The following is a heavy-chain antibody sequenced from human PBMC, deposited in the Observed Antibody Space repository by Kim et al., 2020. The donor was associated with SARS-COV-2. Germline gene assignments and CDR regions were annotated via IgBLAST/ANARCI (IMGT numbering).Heavy chain of an antibody. D-gene: IGHD6-19*01. V-gene: IGHV3-7*03. J-gene: IGHJ4*02. CDR3: ARHRSWGWYGYFDS. CDR1: GFTFSDYY. CDR2: IREDERGA. Sequence: GGSLRLSCAASGFTFSDYYMSWVRQAPGKGLEWVAKIREDERGAEYVDSVKGRFTVSRDNAKNSLYLQMNSLRAEDTAVYYCARHRSWGWYGYFDSWGQG.